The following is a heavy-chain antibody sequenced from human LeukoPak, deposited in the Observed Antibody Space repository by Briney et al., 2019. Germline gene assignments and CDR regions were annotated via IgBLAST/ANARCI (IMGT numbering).Heavy chain of an antibody. D-gene: IGHD6-25*01. V-gene: IGHV4-59*08. CDR2: IYNSGST. CDR3: ARSAIDAFDI. J-gene: IGHJ3*02. CDR1: GGSISSYY. Sequence: SETLSLTCTVSGGSISSYYWSWIRQPPGKGLECIGYIYNSGSTNYNPSLKSRVSISVDTSKNQFSLKLSSVTAADTAVYYCARSAIDAFDIWGQGTIVTVSS.